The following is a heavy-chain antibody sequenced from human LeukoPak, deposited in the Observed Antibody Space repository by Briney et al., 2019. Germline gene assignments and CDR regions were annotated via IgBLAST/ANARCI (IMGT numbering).Heavy chain of an antibody. CDR1: GYTFTSYG. V-gene: IGHV1-18*01. D-gene: IGHD5-12*01. CDR2: ISAYNGNT. Sequence: ASVKVSCKASGYTFTSYGISWGRQAPGQGLEWMGWISAYNGNTNYAQKLQGRVTMTTDTSTSTAYMELRSLRSDDTAVYYCARDARYSGYDLRDYWGQGTLVTVSS. CDR3: ARDARYSGYDLRDY. J-gene: IGHJ4*02.